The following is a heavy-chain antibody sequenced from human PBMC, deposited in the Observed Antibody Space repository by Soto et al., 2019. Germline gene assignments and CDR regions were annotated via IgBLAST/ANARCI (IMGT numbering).Heavy chain of an antibody. J-gene: IGHJ5*02. D-gene: IGHD2-15*01. Sequence: PGGSLRLSCAASGFTFSSYAMSWVRQAPGKGLEWVSAISGSGGSTYYADSVKGRFTISRDNSKNTLYLQMNSLRAEDTAVYYCARYCSGGSCQSNWFDPWGQGTLVTVYS. CDR2: ISGSGGST. CDR3: ARYCSGGSCQSNWFDP. V-gene: IGHV3-23*01. CDR1: GFTFSSYA.